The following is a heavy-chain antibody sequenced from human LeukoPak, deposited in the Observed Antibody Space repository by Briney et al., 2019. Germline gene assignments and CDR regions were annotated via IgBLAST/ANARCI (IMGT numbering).Heavy chain of an antibody. J-gene: IGHJ2*01. Sequence: GGSLRLSCAASGFTFRNYWMHWVRQAPGKGLVWVSRINSDGSSTTYADSVKGRFTMSRDNAKSSLYLQMHSLRVEDTAVYFCARRQAGLGKKYFDLWGRGTLVTVSS. CDR3: ARRQAGLGKKYFDL. CDR2: INSDGSST. D-gene: IGHD3/OR15-3a*01. V-gene: IGHV3-74*01. CDR1: GFTFRNYW.